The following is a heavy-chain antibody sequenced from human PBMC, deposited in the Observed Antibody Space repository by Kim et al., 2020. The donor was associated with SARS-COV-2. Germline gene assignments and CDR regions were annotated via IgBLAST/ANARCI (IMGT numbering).Heavy chain of an antibody. V-gene: IGHV3-9*01. J-gene: IGHJ2*01. CDR3: AKDPISAAAANYWYFDL. D-gene: IGHD6-13*01. CDR2: ISWNSGSI. Sequence: GGSLRLSCAASGFTFDDYAMHWVRQAPGKGLEWVSGISWNSGSIGYADSVKGRFTISRDNAKNSLYLQMNSLRAEDTALYYCAKDPISAAAANYWYFDLWGRGTLVTVSS. CDR1: GFTFDDYA.